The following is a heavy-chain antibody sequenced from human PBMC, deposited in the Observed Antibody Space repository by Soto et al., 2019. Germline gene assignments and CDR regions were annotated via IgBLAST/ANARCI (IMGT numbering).Heavy chain of an antibody. V-gene: IGHV4-31*03. CDR1: GGSISTVGHY. Sequence: LSLTCSVSGGSISTVGHYWTWIRQPPGKGLEWIGSIYHTGSTYYSKSLRSRLTMSVDTSKSQFSLRLSSVTAADTAVYYCARDNSGFWGGYFDSWGQGKLVTVSS. CDR2: IYHTGST. J-gene: IGHJ4*02. D-gene: IGHD3-3*01. CDR3: ARDNSGFWGGYFDS.